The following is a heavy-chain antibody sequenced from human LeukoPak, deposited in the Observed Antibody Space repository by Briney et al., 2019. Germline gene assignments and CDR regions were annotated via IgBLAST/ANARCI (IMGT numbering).Heavy chain of an antibody. V-gene: IGHV3-33*01. CDR3: ARDRYSSMWSVFEY. J-gene: IGHJ4*02. CDR2: IWYDGNKI. CDR1: GFTFTTYG. Sequence: GGSLRLSCAVSGFTFTTYGMHWVRQAPGKGLEWVAVIWYDGNKIYYADSVKGRFTISRDNSRNTLYLQVNSLRAEDTAVYYCARDRYSSMWSVFEYWGQGALVTVSS. D-gene: IGHD6-13*01.